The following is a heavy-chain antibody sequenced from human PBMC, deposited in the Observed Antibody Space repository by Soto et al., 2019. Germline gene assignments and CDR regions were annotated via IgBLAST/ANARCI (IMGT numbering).Heavy chain of an antibody. D-gene: IGHD3-10*01. CDR1: GYTFTGYY. Sequence: QVQLVQSGAEVKKPGASVKVSCKASGYTFTGYYMHWVRQAPGQGLEWMGWINPNSGCTNYAQKFQGCVTMTRDTSISTAYMELSRLRSDDTAVYYCARLDRRYGSGSDDDYWGQGTLVTVSS. J-gene: IGHJ4*02. V-gene: IGHV1-2*04. CDR3: ARLDRRYGSGSDDDY. CDR2: INPNSGCT.